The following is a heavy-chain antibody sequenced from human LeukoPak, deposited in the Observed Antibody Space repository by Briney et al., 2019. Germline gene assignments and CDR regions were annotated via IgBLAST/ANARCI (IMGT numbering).Heavy chain of an antibody. D-gene: IGHD4-17*01. Sequence: PSETLSLTCAVYGGSFSGYYWSWIRQPPGKGLEWIGEINHSGSTNYNPSLKSRVTISVDPSKNQFSLKLSSVTAADTAVYYCATTVTTLYGMDVWGQGTTVTVSS. CDR3: ATTVTTLYGMDV. V-gene: IGHV4-34*01. J-gene: IGHJ6*02. CDR2: INHSGST. CDR1: GGSFSGYY.